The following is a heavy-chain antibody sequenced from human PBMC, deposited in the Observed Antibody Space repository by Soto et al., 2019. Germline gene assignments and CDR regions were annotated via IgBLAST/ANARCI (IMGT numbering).Heavy chain of an antibody. CDR1: GYTFTDYG. Sequence: GSVKVSCKASGYTFTDYGITWVRQAPGQGLEWMGWISAYTGNTNYAQKVQGRVTMSTDTSTSTAYLELRSLRSDDTAVYYCARGPESRSTAYFDYWGQGTLVTVSS. CDR2: ISAYTGNT. J-gene: IGHJ4*02. V-gene: IGHV1-18*01. D-gene: IGHD2-2*01. CDR3: ARGPESRSTAYFDY.